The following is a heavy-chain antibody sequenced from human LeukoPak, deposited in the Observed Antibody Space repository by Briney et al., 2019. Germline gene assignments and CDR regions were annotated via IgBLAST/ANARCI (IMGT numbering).Heavy chain of an antibody. Sequence: GESLKISCKGSGYSFTSYWIGWVRQMPGKGLEWVGIIYPDASDTRYSPSFQDQVIISADKSISTAYLQWSNLKASDTAMYYCARHYPGGDYFIDYWGQGTLVTVSS. J-gene: IGHJ4*02. D-gene: IGHD4-17*01. CDR3: ARHYPGGDYFIDY. CDR2: IYPDASDT. V-gene: IGHV5-51*01. CDR1: GYSFTSYW.